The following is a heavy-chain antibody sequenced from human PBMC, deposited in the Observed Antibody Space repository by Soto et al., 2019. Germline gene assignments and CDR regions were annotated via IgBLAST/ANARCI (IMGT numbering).Heavy chain of an antibody. D-gene: IGHD5-12*01. Sequence: QVQLVESGGGVVQPGRSLRLSCAASGFTFSSYGMHWVRQAPGKGLEWVAVISYDGSNKYYADSVKGRFTISRDNSKNTLDLQMNSLRAEDTAVYYCATAHLWPWLGYCDYWGQGTLVTVSS. J-gene: IGHJ4*02. CDR1: GFTFSSYG. V-gene: IGHV3-30*03. CDR3: ATAHLWPWLGYCDY. CDR2: ISYDGSNK.